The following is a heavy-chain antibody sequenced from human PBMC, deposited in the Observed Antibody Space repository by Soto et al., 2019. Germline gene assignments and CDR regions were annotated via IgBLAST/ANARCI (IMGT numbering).Heavy chain of an antibody. D-gene: IGHD4-17*01. CDR3: AKDDYGVYNYYYGMDV. CDR1: GFTFKTYG. J-gene: IGHJ6*02. CDR2: TSYDGSIK. V-gene: IGHV3-30*18. Sequence: QVQLVESGGGVVQPGRSLRLSCAASGFTFKTYGMHWVRQAPGKGLEWVAVTSYDGSIKYYGDSVKGRFTISRDNSKNTLYLQMNSLRAEDTAVYYCAKDDYGVYNYYYGMDVWGQGTTVTVSS.